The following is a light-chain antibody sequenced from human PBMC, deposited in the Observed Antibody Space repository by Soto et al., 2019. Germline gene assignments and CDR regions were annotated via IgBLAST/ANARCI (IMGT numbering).Light chain of an antibody. J-gene: IGKJ4*01. V-gene: IGKV3-11*01. CDR1: QSVSSY. Sequence: EIVLTQSPATLSLSPGERATLSCRASQSVSSYLAWYQQKPGQAPRLLIYDASNRATGIPARFSGSGSGTDFTLTSSCLEPEDFAVYYCQQRSNWPPAFGGGTKVEIK. CDR2: DAS. CDR3: QQRSNWPPA.